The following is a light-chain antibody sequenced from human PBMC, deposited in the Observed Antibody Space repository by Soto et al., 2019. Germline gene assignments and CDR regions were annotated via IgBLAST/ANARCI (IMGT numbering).Light chain of an antibody. CDR2: GAS. CDR3: QQRSNWLMYT. CDR1: QSISSD. V-gene: IGKV3-15*01. Sequence: EIMMTQSPDTLSVSPGERATVSCRASQSISSDFAWFQLKPGQAPRLLIYGASTRAPDVPDRFSGSGSGTEFTLTISSLQSEDFAVYYCQQRSNWLMYTFGQGSKLEIK. J-gene: IGKJ2*01.